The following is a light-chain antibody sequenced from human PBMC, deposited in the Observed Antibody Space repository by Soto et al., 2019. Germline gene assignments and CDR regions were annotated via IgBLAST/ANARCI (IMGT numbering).Light chain of an antibody. CDR3: QQYESSPVT. J-gene: IGKJ1*01. CDR2: GAS. Sequence: EIVLTQSPGTLSLSPGERATLSCRASQSVSSSYLAWFQQKPGQAPRLLIYGASSRATGIPDRFSVSGSGADFTLTISRLEPEDFAVYYCQQYESSPVTFGQGTKVDIK. V-gene: IGKV3-20*01. CDR1: QSVSSSY.